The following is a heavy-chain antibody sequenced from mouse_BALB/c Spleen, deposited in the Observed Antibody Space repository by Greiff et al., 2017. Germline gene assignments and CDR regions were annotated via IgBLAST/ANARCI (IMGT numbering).Heavy chain of an antibody. D-gene: IGHD2-4*01. CDR3: ARVPIYYDYDRGNYFDY. V-gene: IGHV7-3*02. CDR1: GFTFTDYY. J-gene: IGHJ2*01. Sequence: EVKLMESGGGLVQPGGSLRLSCATSGFTFTDYYMSWVRQPPGKALEWLGFIRNKANGYTTEYSASVKGRFTISRDNSQSILYLQMNTLRAEDSATYYCARVPIYYDYDRGNYFDYWGQGTTLTVSS. CDR2: IRNKANGYTT.